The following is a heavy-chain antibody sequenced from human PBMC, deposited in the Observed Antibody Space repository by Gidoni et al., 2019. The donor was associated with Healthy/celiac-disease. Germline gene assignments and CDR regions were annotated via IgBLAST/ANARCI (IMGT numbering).Heavy chain of an antibody. Sequence: VQLVESGGGVVQPGRSLRLSCAASGFTLSSYGLHLGRRAPGKGLGWVAVISYYGSNKYDADSVKGRFTISRDNSKNTLYLQMNSLRAEDTAVYYCAKEVIVVVPAAMSGNYYYYYYMDVWGKGTTVTVSS. CDR2: ISYYGSNK. J-gene: IGHJ6*03. CDR1: GFTLSSYG. D-gene: IGHD2-2*01. V-gene: IGHV3-30*18. CDR3: AKEVIVVVPAAMSGNYYYYYYMDV.